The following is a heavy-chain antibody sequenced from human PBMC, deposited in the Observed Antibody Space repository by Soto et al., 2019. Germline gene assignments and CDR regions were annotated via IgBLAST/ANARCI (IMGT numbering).Heavy chain of an antibody. J-gene: IGHJ4*02. CDR3: AKSQRTSSTRNFDY. CDR1: GFSFSSYS. V-gene: IGHV3-23*01. CDR2: ISGSGATT. Sequence: GGSLRLSCAASGFSFSSYSMNWVRQAPGKGLEWVSVISGSGATTYADSVRGQFTVSRDNARNTLYLQMDNLRAEDTALYYCAKSQRTSSTRNFDYWGQGTLVTVSS.